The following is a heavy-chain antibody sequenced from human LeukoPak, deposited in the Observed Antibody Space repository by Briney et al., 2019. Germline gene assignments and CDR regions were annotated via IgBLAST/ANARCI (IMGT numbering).Heavy chain of an antibody. V-gene: IGHV3-23*01. CDR1: GFTFSSYG. J-gene: IGHJ4*02. CDR3: AKALGGYHFYY. D-gene: IGHD3-16*01. CDR2: ISGSGGNT. Sequence: PGGSLRLSCAASGFTFSSYGMSWVRQAPGKGLEWVSSISGSGGNTYYADSVKGRFTISRDNSKNTLFLHMNSLRAEDTAVYYCAKALGGYHFYYWGQGTLVTVSS.